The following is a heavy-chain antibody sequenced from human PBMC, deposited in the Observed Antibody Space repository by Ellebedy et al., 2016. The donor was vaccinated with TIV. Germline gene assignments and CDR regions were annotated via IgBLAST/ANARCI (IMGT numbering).Heavy chain of an antibody. CDR1: GYTFTSYY. Sequence: AASVKVSCKASGYTFTSYYIHWMRQAPGQGLEWMGIMTANDGDTTYAQKFQGRVTMNRDTSTPTVYMELTSLRFEDTAVYYFARAAAMTKGSSPLAYWGQGTLVTVSS. CDR3: ARAAAMTKGSSPLAY. V-gene: IGHV1-46*01. CDR2: MTANDGDT. D-gene: IGHD4-11*01. J-gene: IGHJ4*02.